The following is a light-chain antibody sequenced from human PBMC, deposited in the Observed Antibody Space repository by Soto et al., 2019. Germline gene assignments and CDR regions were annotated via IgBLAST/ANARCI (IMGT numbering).Light chain of an antibody. V-gene: IGLV2-11*01. CDR3: CSYAGTYTFYV. CDR2: DVT. CDR1: SSDVGGYDY. Sequence: QSVLTQPRSVSGSPGQSVTISCTGTSSDVGGYDYVSWYQQHPGKAPKLMIYDVTKRPSGVLDRFSGSRSGNTASLTISGLQAEDDADYYCCSYAGTYTFYVFGTGTKLTVL. J-gene: IGLJ1*01.